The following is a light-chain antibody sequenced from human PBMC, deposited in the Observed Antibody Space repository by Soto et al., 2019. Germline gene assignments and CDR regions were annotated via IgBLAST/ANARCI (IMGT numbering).Light chain of an antibody. CDR3: QQCGSSPTWT. CDR2: GAS. V-gene: IGKV3-20*01. J-gene: IGKJ1*01. CDR1: QSVSSSY. Sequence: EMVLTQSPGTLSLSPGERATLSCRASQSVSSSYLAWYQQKPGQAPRLLIYGASSRATGIPDRFSGSGSGTDFTLTISRLEPEDFAVYYCQQCGSSPTWTFGQGTKV.